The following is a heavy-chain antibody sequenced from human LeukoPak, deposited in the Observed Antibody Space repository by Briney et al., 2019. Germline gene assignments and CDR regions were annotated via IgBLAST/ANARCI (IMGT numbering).Heavy chain of an antibody. V-gene: IGHV3-9*01. CDR3: AKEDWVEYYFDY. J-gene: IGHJ4*02. D-gene: IGHD5-24*01. CDR1: GFTFDDYA. CDR2: ISWNSGSI. Sequence: GGSLRLSCAASGFTFDDYAMHWVRQAPGKGLEWVSGISWNSGSIGYADSVKGRFTISRDNAKNSLYLQMNSLRAEDTALYYCAKEDWVEYYFDYWGQGTLVTVSS.